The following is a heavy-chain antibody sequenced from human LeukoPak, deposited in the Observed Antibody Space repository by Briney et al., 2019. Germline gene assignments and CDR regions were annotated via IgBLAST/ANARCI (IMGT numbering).Heavy chain of an antibody. Sequence: ASVKVSCTASGGTFSSYAISWVRQAPGQGLEWMGRIIPIFGIANYAQKFQGRVTITADKSTSTAYMELSSLRSEDTAVYYCARDPRVVPAANDPNWFDPWGQGTLVTVSS. D-gene: IGHD2-2*01. V-gene: IGHV1-69*04. J-gene: IGHJ5*02. CDR1: GGTFSSYA. CDR3: ARDPRVVPAANDPNWFDP. CDR2: IIPIFGIA.